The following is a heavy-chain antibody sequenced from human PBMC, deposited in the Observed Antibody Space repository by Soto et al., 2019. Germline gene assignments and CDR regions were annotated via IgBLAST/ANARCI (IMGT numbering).Heavy chain of an antibody. D-gene: IGHD1-26*01. J-gene: IGHJ4*02. CDR2: ISWNSGSI. CDR1: GFTFDDYA. Sequence: GGSLRLSCAASGFTFDDYAIHWVRQAPGKGLEWVSGISWNSGSIGYADSVKGRFTISRDNAKNSLYLQMNSLRAEDTALYYCAKDKWELSYYFDYWGQGTLVTVSS. CDR3: AKDKWELSYYFDY. V-gene: IGHV3-9*01.